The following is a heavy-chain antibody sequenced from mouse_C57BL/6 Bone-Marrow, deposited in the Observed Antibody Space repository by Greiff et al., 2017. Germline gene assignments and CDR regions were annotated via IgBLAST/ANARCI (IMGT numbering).Heavy chain of an antibody. CDR1: GYTFTSYG. V-gene: IGHV1-81*01. CDR2: IYPRSGNT. Sequence: QVQLQQSGAELARPGASVKLSCKASGYTFTSYGISWVKQRTGQGLEWIGEIYPRSGNTYYNEKFKGKATLTADKSSRTAYMGLRSLTSEDSAVYFCARNREGYITTVVADYWGQGTTLTVSS. CDR3: ARNREGYITTVVADY. D-gene: IGHD1-1*01. J-gene: IGHJ2*01.